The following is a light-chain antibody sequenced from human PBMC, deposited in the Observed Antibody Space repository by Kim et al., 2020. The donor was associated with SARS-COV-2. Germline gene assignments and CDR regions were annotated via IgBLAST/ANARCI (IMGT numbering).Light chain of an antibody. CDR3: QVWDSSSYHPVV. J-gene: IGLJ2*01. CDR2: DDS. V-gene: IGLV3-21*03. Sequence: PGKPARITCGGNNSGSKSVHWYQQKPGQAPVLVVYDDSDRPSGIPERFSGAKSGNTATLTISRVEAGDEADYYCQVWDSSSYHPVVFGGGSQLTVL. CDR1: NSGSKS.